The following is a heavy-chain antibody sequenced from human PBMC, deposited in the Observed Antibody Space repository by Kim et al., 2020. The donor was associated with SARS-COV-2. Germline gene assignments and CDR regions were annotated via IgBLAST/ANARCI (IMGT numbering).Heavy chain of an antibody. Sequence: GGSLRLSCSASGFSFSMNTMHWVRQAPGKGLESVALISYDGTRTYHAESVRGRFTISRDNSKSTVYLQLNSLRTEDTAVYYCAKDEYSGYDYDSYLDYWGQGTLVTVSS. CDR3: AKDEYSGYDYDSYLDY. D-gene: IGHD5-12*01. CDR2: ISYDGTRT. J-gene: IGHJ4*02. CDR1: GFSFSMNT. V-gene: IGHV3-30*04.